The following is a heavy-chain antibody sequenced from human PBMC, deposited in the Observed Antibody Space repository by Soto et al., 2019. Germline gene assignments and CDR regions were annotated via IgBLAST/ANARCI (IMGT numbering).Heavy chain of an antibody. V-gene: IGHV3-48*03. CDR2: ISSSGSTV. CDR1: GFTFSSYE. D-gene: IGHD1-1*01. Sequence: EVQLVESGGGLVQPGGSLRLSCAASGFTFSSYEMNWVRQAPGKGLEWVSYISSSGSTVYYADSVKGRFTISRDNAKNSLYLQMNSLRAEDTAVYYCARDCPGTPFDYWGQGTLVTVSS. J-gene: IGHJ4*02. CDR3: ARDCPGTPFDY.